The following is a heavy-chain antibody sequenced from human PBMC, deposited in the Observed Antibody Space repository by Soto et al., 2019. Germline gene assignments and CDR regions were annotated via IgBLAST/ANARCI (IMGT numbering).Heavy chain of an antibody. Sequence: QVQLQESGPGLVKPSDTLSLTCRVSGYFISSGHRWGWIRQPPGQGLEWLGHINYSGSIYHDPSLKSRVTMSLDTSKNQFSLRLSSVTAVDTAVYYCARIGGIVLGGPIDYWGQGTLVTVSS. CDR1: GYFISSGHR. CDR2: INYSGSI. D-gene: IGHD1-26*01. CDR3: ARIGGIVLGGPIDY. J-gene: IGHJ4*02. V-gene: IGHV4-28*05.